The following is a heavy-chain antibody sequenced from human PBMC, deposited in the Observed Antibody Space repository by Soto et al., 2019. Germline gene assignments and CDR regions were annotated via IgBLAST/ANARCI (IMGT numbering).Heavy chain of an antibody. CDR3: ARDSGYDFWSGEGYESSYYYYGMVV. J-gene: IGHJ6*02. V-gene: IGHV1-18*01. Sequence: ASVKVSCTASGYTFTSYGISWVRQAPGQGLEWMGWISAYNGNTSYAQKLQGRVTMTTDTSTSTAYMELRSLRSDDTAVYYCARDSGYDFWSGEGYESSYYYYGMVVLGQGRKVTV. CDR2: ISAYNGNT. D-gene: IGHD3-3*01. CDR1: GYTFTSYG.